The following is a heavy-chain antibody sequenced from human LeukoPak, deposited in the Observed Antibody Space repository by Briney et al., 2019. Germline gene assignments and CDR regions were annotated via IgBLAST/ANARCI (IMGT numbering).Heavy chain of an antibody. J-gene: IGHJ4*02. Sequence: ASVKVSCKASGYTFTSYGISWVRQAPGQGLEWMGWISAYNGNTNYAQKLQGRVTMTTDTSTSTAYMELRSLRSDDTAVYYCARIEDIVVVPAAFFDYWGQGTLVTVSS. CDR1: GYTFTSYG. D-gene: IGHD2-2*01. CDR3: ARIEDIVVVPAAFFDY. V-gene: IGHV1-18*01. CDR2: ISAYNGNT.